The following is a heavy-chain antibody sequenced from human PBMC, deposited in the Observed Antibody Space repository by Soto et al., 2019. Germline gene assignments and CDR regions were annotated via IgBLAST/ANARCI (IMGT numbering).Heavy chain of an antibody. D-gene: IGHD1-7*01. CDR3: ARADKTSFASIDY. J-gene: IGHJ4*02. CDR1: GGSFSGYY. V-gene: IGHV4-34*01. CDR2: INHSGST. Sequence: QVQLQQWGAGLLKPSETLSLTCAVYGGSFSGYYWSWIRQPPGKGLEWIGEINHSGSTNYNPSLKSRVTISVDTSKNQFSLKLSSVTAADTAVYYCARADKTSFASIDYWGQGTLVTVSS.